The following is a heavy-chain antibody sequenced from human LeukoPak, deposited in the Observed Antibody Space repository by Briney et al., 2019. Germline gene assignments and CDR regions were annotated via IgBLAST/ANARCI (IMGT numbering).Heavy chain of an antibody. J-gene: IGHJ6*02. V-gene: IGHV4-59*01. D-gene: IGHD1-26*01. CDR1: GGSISRFY. CDR3: ARGSGIVGAYFYYYGMDV. CDR2: VHNTGGT. Sequence: PSETLSLTCSISGGSISRFYWTWIRQSPGKGLEWIGYVHNTGGTNYNPSLKSRVTIAVDTSKNQFSLKLSSVVAADTAVYYCARGSGIVGAYFYYYGMDVWGQGTTDTVSS.